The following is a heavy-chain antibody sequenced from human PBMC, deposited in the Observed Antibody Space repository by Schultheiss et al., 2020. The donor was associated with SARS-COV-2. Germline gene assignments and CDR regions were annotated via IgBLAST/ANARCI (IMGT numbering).Heavy chain of an antibody. J-gene: IGHJ4*02. CDR3: ARLGYCSSTSCPTDY. V-gene: IGHV3-23*01. CDR1: GFTFSSYD. Sequence: GGSLRLSCAASGFTFSSYDMHWVRQATGKGLEWVSAISGSGGSTYYADSVKGRFTISRDNSKNTLYLQMNSLRAEDTALYYCARLGYCSSTSCPTDYWGQGTLVAVSS. D-gene: IGHD2-2*01. CDR2: ISGSGGST.